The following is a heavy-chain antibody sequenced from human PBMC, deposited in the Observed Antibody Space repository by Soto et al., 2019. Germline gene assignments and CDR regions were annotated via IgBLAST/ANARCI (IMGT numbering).Heavy chain of an antibody. Sequence: QVQLVQSGGEVKKPGASVKVSCKASGYTFTNYGISWVRQAPGQGLEWMGWINVYNGNTKYAQKVQSRVTTTTDTSTSTAYMELRSLRSDDTAVYYCARGVGSRSYSNHYTWFDPWCQGTLVTVSS. J-gene: IGHJ5*02. D-gene: IGHD3-10*01. CDR1: GYTFTNYG. CDR3: ARGVGSRSYSNHYTWFDP. CDR2: INVYNGNT. V-gene: IGHV1-18*01.